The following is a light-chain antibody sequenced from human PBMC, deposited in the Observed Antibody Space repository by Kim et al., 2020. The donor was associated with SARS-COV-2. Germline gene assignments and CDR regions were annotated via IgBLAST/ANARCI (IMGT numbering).Light chain of an antibody. CDR1: QSVSSN. J-gene: IGKJ1*01. CDR3: QQYNKWPRT. V-gene: IGKV3-15*01. CDR2: DAS. Sequence: EILMTQSPATLSVSPGERATLSCRASQSVSSNLAWYQQKPGQAPRLLIFDASTRATGIPERFSGNGSGTEFTLTISSLQSEDFAVYYCQQYNKWPRTFGQGTKVDIK.